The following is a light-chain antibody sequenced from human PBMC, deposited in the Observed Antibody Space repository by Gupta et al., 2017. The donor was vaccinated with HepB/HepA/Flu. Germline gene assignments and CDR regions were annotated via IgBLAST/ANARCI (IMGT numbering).Light chain of an antibody. CDR3: NSYTSSST. Sequence: QSVLTQPASVSGSPGQSITISCTGTSSDDGGYNYVSWYQQHPGKAPKLLIYDVNNRPSGVSNRFSGSKSGNTASLTISGLQADDEADYYCNSYTSSSTFGTGIKVTVL. CDR2: DVN. J-gene: IGLJ1*01. V-gene: IGLV2-14*03. CDR1: SSDDGGYNY.